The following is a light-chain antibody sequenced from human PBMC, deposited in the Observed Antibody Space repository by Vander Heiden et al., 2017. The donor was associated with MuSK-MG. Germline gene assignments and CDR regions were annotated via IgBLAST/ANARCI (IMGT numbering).Light chain of an antibody. J-gene: IGKJ4*01. Sequence: DSVMSQPPLSLPVTPGEPASISCRSSQSLLHSNGYNYLDWYLQKPGQSPQLLIYLGSNRDCGVPDSFSGSGSGTDFTLKISRVEAEDVGVYYCRQALQTPRTFGGGTKVEIK. CDR1: QSLLHSNGYNY. CDR3: RQALQTPRT. CDR2: LGS. V-gene: IGKV2-28*01.